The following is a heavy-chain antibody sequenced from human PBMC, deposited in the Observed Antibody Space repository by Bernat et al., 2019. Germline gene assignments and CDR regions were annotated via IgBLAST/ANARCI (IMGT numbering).Heavy chain of an antibody. D-gene: IGHD5-12*01. CDR1: GFTFSSYA. J-gene: IGHJ4*02. CDR2: ISGSGGST. Sequence: EVQLLESGGGLVQPGGSLRLSCAALGFTFSSYAMSWVRQAPGKGLEWVAAISGSGGSTYYADSVKGRFTISRDNSKNTLYLQMNSLRAEDTAVYYCAKNLQPVTVGYDFDYWGQGTLVTVSS. V-gene: IGHV3-23*01. CDR3: AKNLQPVTVGYDFDY.